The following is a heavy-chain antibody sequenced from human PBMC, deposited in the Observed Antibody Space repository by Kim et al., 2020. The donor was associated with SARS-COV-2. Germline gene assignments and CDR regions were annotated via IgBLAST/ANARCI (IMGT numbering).Heavy chain of an antibody. CDR2: MCPPGGKT. CDR1: GSSISSDYN. D-gene: IGHD6-25*01. J-gene: IGHJ4*02. V-gene: IGHV4-38-2*02. Sequence: SETLSLTCTMSGSSISSDYNWGCIRQPPGGGLEWVVSMCPPGGKTYYNPSLKSRVTISFDTSNNQFSLNVNSVTAADAAVYYCVRQRGCFAFVYYWGQ. CDR3: VRQRGCFAFVYY.